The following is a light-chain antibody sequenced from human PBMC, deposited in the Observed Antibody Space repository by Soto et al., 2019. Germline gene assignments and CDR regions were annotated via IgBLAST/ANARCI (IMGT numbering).Light chain of an antibody. Sequence: VVMTHSPASLSASPGDIVTLSCRASHNIRSSLAWYQQRPCQAPRLLIYDASTRATGIPPRFSGGGSGTEFTVTISSLQSEDFAIYYCQQYDIWPPYTFGQGTKVDIK. CDR2: DAS. CDR1: HNIRSS. CDR3: QQYDIWPPYT. J-gene: IGKJ2*01. V-gene: IGKV3-15*01.